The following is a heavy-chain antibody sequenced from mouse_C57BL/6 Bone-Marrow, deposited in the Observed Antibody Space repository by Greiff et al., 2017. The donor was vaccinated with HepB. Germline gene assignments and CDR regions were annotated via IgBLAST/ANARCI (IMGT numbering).Heavy chain of an antibody. J-gene: IGHJ1*03. CDR3: ARRDYGSSYYWYFDV. V-gene: IGHV5-16*01. CDR1: GFTFSDYY. D-gene: IGHD1-1*01. CDR2: INYDGSST. Sequence: EVKLVESEGGLVQPGSSMKLSCTASGFTFSDYYMAWVRQVPEKGLEWVANINYDGSSTYYLDSLKSRFIISRDNAKNILYLQMSSLKSEDTATYYCARRDYGSSYYWYFDVWGTGTTVTVSS.